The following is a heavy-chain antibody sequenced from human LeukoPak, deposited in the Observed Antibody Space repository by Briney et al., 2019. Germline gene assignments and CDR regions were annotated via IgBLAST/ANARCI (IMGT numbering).Heavy chain of an antibody. CDR1: GYTFTSYD. J-gene: IGHJ6*02. Sequence: ASVKVSCKASGYTFTSYDINWVRQATGQGLEWMGWMNPNSGNTGYAQKFQGRVTMTRNTSISTAYMELSSLRSEDTAVYYCARDCPRTYYDFWSGYYTGVYYYYGMDVWGQGTTVTVSS. CDR2: MNPNSGNT. D-gene: IGHD3-3*01. V-gene: IGHV1-8*01. CDR3: ARDCPRTYYDFWSGYYTGVYYYYGMDV.